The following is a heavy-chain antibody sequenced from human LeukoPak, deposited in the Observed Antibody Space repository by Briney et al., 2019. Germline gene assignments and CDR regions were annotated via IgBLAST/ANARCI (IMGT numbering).Heavy chain of an antibody. J-gene: IGHJ4*02. D-gene: IGHD5-24*01. V-gene: IGHV1-3*01. CDR2: INAGNGNT. Sequence: ASVKVSCKASGYTFTTYTMHWVRQAPGHRLEWMGWINAGNGNTKYSQKFQGRVTITRDTSASTAYMDLSSLRSEDTAVYYCAREIDRDGYNRFFDYWGQGILVTVSS. CDR3: AREIDRDGYNRFFDY. CDR1: GYTFTTYT.